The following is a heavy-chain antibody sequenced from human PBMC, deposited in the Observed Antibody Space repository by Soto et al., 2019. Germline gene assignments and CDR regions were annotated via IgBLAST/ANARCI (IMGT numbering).Heavy chain of an antibody. CDR2: FFHSGST. D-gene: IGHD5-18*01. Sequence: LETLSLTCTVSGGSFLTSSQYWGWILQPPGKGLEWIGTFFHSGSTAHNPSLKSRVTVSMDTSKNHFSLELTSVNAAEPAVYYCARRSIGYGPVHAHYFDLWGQGTLLTVSS. CDR1: GGSFLTSSQY. CDR3: ARRSIGYGPVHAHYFDL. J-gene: IGHJ4*02. V-gene: IGHV4-39*02.